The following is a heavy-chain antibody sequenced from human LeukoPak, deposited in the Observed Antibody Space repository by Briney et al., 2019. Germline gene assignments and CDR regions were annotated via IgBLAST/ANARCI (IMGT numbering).Heavy chain of an antibody. Sequence: GGSLRLSCAASGFTFSSYAMSWVRQAPGKGLEWVSAISGSGGSTYYADSVKGRFTISRDNSKNTLYLQINSLRAEDTAVYYCAKSIAAAGTRRFDPWGQGTLVTVSS. D-gene: IGHD6-13*01. V-gene: IGHV3-23*01. J-gene: IGHJ5*02. CDR1: GFTFSSYA. CDR3: AKSIAAAGTRRFDP. CDR2: ISGSGGST.